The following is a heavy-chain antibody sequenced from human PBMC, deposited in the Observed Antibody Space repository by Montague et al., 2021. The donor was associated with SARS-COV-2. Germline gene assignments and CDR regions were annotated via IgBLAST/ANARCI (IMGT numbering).Heavy chain of an antibody. CDR3: ARDGGLYSSSWYLGYFDY. V-gene: IGHV6-1*01. J-gene: IGHJ4*02. CDR1: GDSVSSNSAA. CDR2: TYYRSKWYN. Sequence: CAISGDSVSSNSAAWNWIRQSPSRGPEWLGRTYYRSKWYNDYAVXVKSRITINPDTSKNQFSLQLNSVTPEDTAVYYCARDGGLYSSSWYLGYFDYWGQGTLVTVSS. D-gene: IGHD6-13*01.